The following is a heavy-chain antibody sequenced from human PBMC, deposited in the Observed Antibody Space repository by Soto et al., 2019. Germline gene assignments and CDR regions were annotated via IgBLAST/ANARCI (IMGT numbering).Heavy chain of an antibody. CDR3: ARDSFGAATGFDY. J-gene: IGHJ4*02. Sequence: ASVKVSCKTSGYNFASYGISWVRQAPGQGLEWMGWISAYNGNANYPQTVQGRVTLTRDTSTGTVYMELRSLRSDDTAVYFCARDSFGAATGFDYWGQGTLVTVSS. D-gene: IGHD3-3*01. V-gene: IGHV1-18*01. CDR1: GYNFASYG. CDR2: ISAYNGNA.